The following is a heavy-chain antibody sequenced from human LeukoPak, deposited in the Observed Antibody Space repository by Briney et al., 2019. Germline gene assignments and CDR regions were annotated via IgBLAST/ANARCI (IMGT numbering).Heavy chain of an antibody. J-gene: IGHJ4*02. Sequence: PSETLSLTCTVSGGSISGYCWSWIRQSPGSRLEWAGYFCYSGSANSSPNYNPSLKSRVAMSVDTSKNHFSLNLSSVIAADTAMYYCARGYSSNWYLDTWGQGTLVTVSS. CDR3: ARGYSSNWYLDT. D-gene: IGHD6-13*01. CDR1: GGSISGYC. V-gene: IGHV4-59*01. CDR2: FCYSGSA.